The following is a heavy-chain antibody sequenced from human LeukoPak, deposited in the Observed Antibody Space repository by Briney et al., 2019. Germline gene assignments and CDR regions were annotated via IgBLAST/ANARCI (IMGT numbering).Heavy chain of an antibody. D-gene: IGHD3-16*01. Sequence: ASVKVSCKASGYTFTDYYMHWVRQAPGQGLEWMGWISPNSGDTNYAQKFQGRVTMTRDTSISTAYMEVSNLRSDDTAVYYCARDGGFDYWGQGTLVTVSS. J-gene: IGHJ4*02. CDR2: ISPNSGDT. V-gene: IGHV1-2*02. CDR1: GYTFTDYY. CDR3: ARDGGFDY.